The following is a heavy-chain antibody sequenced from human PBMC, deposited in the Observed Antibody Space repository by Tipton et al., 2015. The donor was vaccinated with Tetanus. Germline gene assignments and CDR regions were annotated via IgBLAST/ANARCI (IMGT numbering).Heavy chain of an antibody. D-gene: IGHD1-14*01. Sequence: TLSLTCTVSGDSIDGGFKNWGWIRQQPGKGLEWIGYIDYRGNTYYNPSLKSRVTISVDTSKNQFSLKLSSVTAADTAVYYCARVTGDYWGQGTLIAVSS. CDR3: ARVTGDY. CDR2: IDYRGNT. CDR1: GDSIDGGFKN. J-gene: IGHJ4*02. V-gene: IGHV4-31*03.